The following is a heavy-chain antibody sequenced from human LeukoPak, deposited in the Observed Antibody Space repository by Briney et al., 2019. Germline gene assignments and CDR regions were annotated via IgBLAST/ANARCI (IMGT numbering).Heavy chain of an antibody. D-gene: IGHD3-10*01. J-gene: IGHJ6*02. Sequence: ASVKVSCKASGYTFTSYDINWVRQATGQGLEWMGWMNPNSGNTGYVQKFQGRVTMTRNTSISTAYMELSSLRSEDTAVYYCARGSYYGSGSYNYYYYYGMDVWGQGTTVTVSS. CDR2: MNPNSGNT. CDR1: GYTFTSYD. CDR3: ARGSYYGSGSYNYYYYYGMDV. V-gene: IGHV1-8*01.